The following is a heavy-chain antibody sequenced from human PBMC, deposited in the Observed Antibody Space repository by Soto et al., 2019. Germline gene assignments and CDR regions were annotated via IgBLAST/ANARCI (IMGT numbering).Heavy chain of an antibody. D-gene: IGHD3-22*01. V-gene: IGHV1-18*01. CDR3: ARTYYYDSSGYYYVGILYYPDY. J-gene: IGHJ4*02. Sequence: ASVKVSCKASGYTVTSYGISWVRQAPGQGLEWMGWISAYNGNTNYAQKLQGRVTMTTDTSTSTAYMELRSLRSDDTAVYYCARTYYYDSSGYYYVGILYYPDYWGQGTLVTVSS. CDR1: GYTVTSYG. CDR2: ISAYNGNT.